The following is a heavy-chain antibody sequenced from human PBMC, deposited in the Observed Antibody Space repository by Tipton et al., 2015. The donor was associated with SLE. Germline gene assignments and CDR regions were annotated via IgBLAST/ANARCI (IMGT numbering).Heavy chain of an antibody. V-gene: IGHV4-59*11. Sequence: TLSLTCTVSGASISSQYWNWIRQPPGKGLEWIGYIYYTGSTSYNPSLKSRVTISVDMSKNQFSLNLRSVTAADTAVYYCARETSGYYYHFDSWGQGTLVTVSS. CDR2: IYYTGST. CDR1: GASISSQY. CDR3: ARETSGYYYHFDS. D-gene: IGHD3-22*01. J-gene: IGHJ4*02.